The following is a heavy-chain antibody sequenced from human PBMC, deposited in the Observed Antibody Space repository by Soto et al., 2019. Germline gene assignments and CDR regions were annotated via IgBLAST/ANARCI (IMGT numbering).Heavy chain of an antibody. CDR2: IYYSGST. D-gene: IGHD3-10*01. Sequence: QVQLQESGPGLVKPSQTLSLTCPVSGVSISRDDYYWSWVRQPPGKGLEWIGSIYYSGSTSYSPSLKSRITISVDTSKNQFSLNLTSMTVADTAGDYCARGRDDYGGHFDLWGRGTLVTVSS. V-gene: IGHV4-30-4*01. J-gene: IGHJ2*01. CDR1: GVSISRDDYY. CDR3: ARGRDDYGGHFDL.